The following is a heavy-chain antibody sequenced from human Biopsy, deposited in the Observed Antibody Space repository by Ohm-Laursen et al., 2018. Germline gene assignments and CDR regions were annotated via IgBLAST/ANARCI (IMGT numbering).Heavy chain of an antibody. CDR3: ARIVDASMMTSLWFDP. D-gene: IGHD3-22*01. Sequence: SQTLSLTCIVSGGSMRSYYWSWLRQPPGKGLEWIGYIYYSGYTNYNPSLKSRVTISVDKPKNQFSLRLSSMTAADTAVYYCARIVDASMMTSLWFDPWGQGTLVIVSS. CDR1: GGSMRSYY. V-gene: IGHV4-59*08. CDR2: IYYSGYT. J-gene: IGHJ5*02.